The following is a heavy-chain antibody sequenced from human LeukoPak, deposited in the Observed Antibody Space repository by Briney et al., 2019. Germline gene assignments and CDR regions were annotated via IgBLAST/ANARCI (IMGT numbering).Heavy chain of an antibody. Sequence: GGSLRLSCAASGFTFRTYGMHWVRQAPGKGLEWVAVIWYDGINKYYADSVKGRFTISRDNSKNTVYLQMNSLRAEDTAVYYCAGVQGGYNPDYWGQGTLVTVSS. D-gene: IGHD5-24*01. J-gene: IGHJ4*02. V-gene: IGHV3-33*01. CDR1: GFTFRTYG. CDR3: AGVQGGYNPDY. CDR2: IWYDGINK.